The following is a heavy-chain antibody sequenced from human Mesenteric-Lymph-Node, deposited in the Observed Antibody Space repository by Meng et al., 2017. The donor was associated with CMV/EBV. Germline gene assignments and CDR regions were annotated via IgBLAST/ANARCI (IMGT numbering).Heavy chain of an antibody. CDR1: GFTFDDYA. V-gene: IGHV3-43D*03. CDR3: ALGYSGDPVDY. D-gene: IGHD5-12*01. Sequence: GGSLRLSCAASGFTFDDYAVHWARQAPGKGLEWVSLISWDGVNTYYADSVKGRFTISRDNSINSLYLQMNSLRAEDTALYYCALGYSGDPVDYWGQGTLVTVSS. J-gene: IGHJ4*02. CDR2: ISWDGVNT.